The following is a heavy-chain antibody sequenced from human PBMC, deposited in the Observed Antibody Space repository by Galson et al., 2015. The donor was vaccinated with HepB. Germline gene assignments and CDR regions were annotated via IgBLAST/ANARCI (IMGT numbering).Heavy chain of an antibody. CDR3: ARASGGWLQLGY. J-gene: IGHJ4*02. CDR2: INAGNGNT. V-gene: IGHV1-3*01. D-gene: IGHD5-24*01. Sequence: SVKVSCKASGYTFTSYAMHWVRQAPGQRLEWMGWINAGNGNTKYSQKFQGRVTITRDTSASTAYMELNSLRPEDTAVYYCARASGGWLQLGYWGQGTLVTVSS. CDR1: GYTFTSYA.